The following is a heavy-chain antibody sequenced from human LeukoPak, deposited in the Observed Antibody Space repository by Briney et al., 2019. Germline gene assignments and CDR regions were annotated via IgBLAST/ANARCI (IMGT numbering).Heavy chain of an antibody. Sequence: PSETLSLTCTVSGGSISSYYWSWIRQPPGKGLEWIGEINHSGSTNYNPSLKSRVTISVDTSKNQFSLKLSSVTAADTAVYYCARGSGSWWANWFDPWGQGTLVTVSS. CDR2: INHSGST. CDR3: ARGSGSWWANWFDP. CDR1: GGSISSYY. J-gene: IGHJ5*02. D-gene: IGHD6-13*01. V-gene: IGHV4-34*01.